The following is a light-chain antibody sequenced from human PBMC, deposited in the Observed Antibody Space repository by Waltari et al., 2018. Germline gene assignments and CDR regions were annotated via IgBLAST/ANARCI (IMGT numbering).Light chain of an antibody. CDR2: GNN. CDR3: QSYDGSLSASAI. J-gene: IGLJ2*01. CDR1: SSNIRADYD. Sequence: QSVLTQPPPVSGAPGQRVTISCTRSSSNIRADYDVRWYQHLPGPAPKLLIYGNNNRPSGVPDRSSGPKSSNSASLVITGVQAEYESDYYCQSYDGSLSASAIFVGGTKVTVL. V-gene: IGLV1-40*01.